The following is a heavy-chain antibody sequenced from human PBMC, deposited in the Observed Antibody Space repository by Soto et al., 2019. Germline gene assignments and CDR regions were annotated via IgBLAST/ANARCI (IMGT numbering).Heavy chain of an antibody. CDR1: GFTFSSYA. V-gene: IGHV3-23*01. J-gene: IGHJ4*02. Sequence: GGSLRLSCAASGFTFSSYAMSWVRQAPGKGLEWVSAISGSGGSTYYADSVKGRFTISRDNSKNTLYLQMNSLGAEDTAVYYCAKVGFHGFVIVVVPAAPPPYYFDYWGQGTLVTVSS. CDR3: AKVGFHGFVIVVVPAAPPPYYFDY. D-gene: IGHD2-2*01. CDR2: ISGSGGST.